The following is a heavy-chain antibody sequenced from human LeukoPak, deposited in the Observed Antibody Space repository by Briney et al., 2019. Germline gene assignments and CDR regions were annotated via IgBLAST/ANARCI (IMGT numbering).Heavy chain of an antibody. CDR1: GYTFTSYG. V-gene: IGHV1-18*04. D-gene: IGHD2-2*01. Sequence: ASVKVSCKASGYTFTSYGISWVRQAPGQVLEWMGWISAYNGNTNYAQKLQGRVTMTTDTSTSTAYMELRSLRSDDTAVYYCARVVVVPAASSFDYWGQGTLVTVSS. J-gene: IGHJ4*02. CDR3: ARVVVVPAASSFDY. CDR2: ISAYNGNT.